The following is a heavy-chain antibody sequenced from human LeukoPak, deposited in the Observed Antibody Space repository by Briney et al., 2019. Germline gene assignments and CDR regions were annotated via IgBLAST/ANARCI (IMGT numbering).Heavy chain of an antibody. CDR1: GYTFTSYY. CDR2: INPNSGGT. J-gene: IGHJ4*02. D-gene: IGHD5-24*01. V-gene: IGHV1-2*06. Sequence: ASVTVSCKASGYTFTSYYMHWVRQAPGQGLEWMGRINPNSGGTNYAQKFQGRVTMTRDTSISTAYMELSRLRSDDTSVYYCARELVATINYGGQGSLVTVSS. CDR3: ARELVATINY.